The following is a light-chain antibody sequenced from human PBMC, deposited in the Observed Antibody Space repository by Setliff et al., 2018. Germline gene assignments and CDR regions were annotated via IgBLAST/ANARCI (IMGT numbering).Light chain of an antibody. Sequence: QSALTQPPSVSGAPGQRVTISCTGSGSNIGAGSDVHWYQFLPGTAPKLLIYGNMNRPSGVPDRFSGSKSATSASLAISGLQAEDEADYYRQSYDISLSGYVFGTGTKVTVL. CDR3: QSYDISLSGYV. J-gene: IGLJ1*01. V-gene: IGLV1-40*01. CDR2: GNM. CDR1: GSNIGAGSD.